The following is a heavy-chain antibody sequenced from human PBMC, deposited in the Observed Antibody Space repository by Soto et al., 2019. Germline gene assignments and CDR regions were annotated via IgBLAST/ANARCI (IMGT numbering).Heavy chain of an antibody. J-gene: IGHJ4*01. Sequence: QLQLQESGSGLVKPSQTLSLTCAVSGGSISSGGYSWSWIRQPPGKGLEWIGYIYHSGRTYYNPSLESRGTISVYRSKNKFSLMLSSITASTTAEYYCARVPDRWGQGTLVAVSS. D-gene: IGHD2-2*01. CDR1: GGSISSGGYS. V-gene: IGHV4-30-2*01. CDR3: ARVPDR. CDR2: IYHSGRT.